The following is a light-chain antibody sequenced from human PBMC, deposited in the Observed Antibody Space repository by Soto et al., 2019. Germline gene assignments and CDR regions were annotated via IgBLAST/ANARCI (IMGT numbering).Light chain of an antibody. V-gene: IGKV3-20*01. J-gene: IGKJ4*01. CDR1: QSVSNSY. CDR2: GAS. CDR3: QQYGSSPLT. Sequence: EIVLTQSPGTLSLSPGERDTLPCRASQSVSNSYLAWYQQKLGQAPRLLIYGASSRATGIRDRFSGSGSGTDFTLTISRLEPEDVAVYYCQQYGSSPLTFGGGTKVEIK.